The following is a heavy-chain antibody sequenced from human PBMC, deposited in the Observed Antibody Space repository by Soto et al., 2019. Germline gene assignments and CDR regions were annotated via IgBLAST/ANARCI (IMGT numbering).Heavy chain of an antibody. V-gene: IGHV1-69*13. CDR3: ASQNYYYDSSGYGVAAFDI. CDR1: GGTFSSYA. J-gene: IGHJ3*02. D-gene: IGHD3-22*01. CDR2: IIPIFGTA. Sequence: ASVKVSCKASGGTFSSYAISWVRQAPGQGLEWMGGIIPIFGTANYAQKFQGRVTITADESTSTAYMELSSLRSEDTAVYYCASQNYYYDSSGYGVAAFDIWGQGTMVTVSS.